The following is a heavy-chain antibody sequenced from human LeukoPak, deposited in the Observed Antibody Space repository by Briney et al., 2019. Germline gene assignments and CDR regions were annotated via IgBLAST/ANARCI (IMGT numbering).Heavy chain of an antibody. Sequence: PGGSLRLSCAAFGFMFSNYAMSWDRQAPGKGLEWVSAITGSGDSTYYADSVKGRFTISRDNSKNTLYLQVNSLRAEDTAVYYCAKWGDYDILTGYYDSDYWGQGTLVTVSS. CDR2: ITGSGDST. J-gene: IGHJ4*02. CDR3: AKWGDYDILTGYYDSDY. D-gene: IGHD3-9*01. V-gene: IGHV3-23*01. CDR1: GFMFSNYA.